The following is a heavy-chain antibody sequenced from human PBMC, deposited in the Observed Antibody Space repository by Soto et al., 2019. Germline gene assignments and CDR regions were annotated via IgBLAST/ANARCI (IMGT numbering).Heavy chain of an antibody. CDR1: GGSISSSGYY. CDR3: TRHYSGYDLGGY. D-gene: IGHD5-12*01. V-gene: IGHV4-39*01. CDR2: IYYSGST. Sequence: PSETLSLTCTVSGGSISSSGYYWGRIRQPPGKGLEWIASIYYSGSTYYNPSLKSRLTISEDRSKNQITLKLKSVTAADTAVYYCTRHYSGYDLGGYWGQGALVTVSS. J-gene: IGHJ4*02.